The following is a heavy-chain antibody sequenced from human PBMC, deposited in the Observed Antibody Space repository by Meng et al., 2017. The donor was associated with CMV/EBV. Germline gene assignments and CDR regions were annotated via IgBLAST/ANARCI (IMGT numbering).Heavy chain of an antibody. V-gene: IGHV3-30*04. CDR2: ISYDGSNK. J-gene: IGHJ4*02. D-gene: IGHD3-16*01. Sequence: GGSLRLSCAASGFTFSSYAMHWVRQAPGKGLEWVAVISYDGSNKYYADSVKGRFTISRDNSKNTLYLQMNSLRAEDTAVYYCAREGGDCWGQGTLVTVSS. CDR3: AREGGDC. CDR1: GFTFSSYA.